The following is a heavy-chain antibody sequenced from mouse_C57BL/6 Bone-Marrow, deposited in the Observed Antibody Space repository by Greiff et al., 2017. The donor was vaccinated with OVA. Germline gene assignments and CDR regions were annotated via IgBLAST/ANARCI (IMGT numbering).Heavy chain of an antibody. CDR1: GFNIKDDY. V-gene: IGHV14-4*01. Sequence: EVKLQESGAELVRPGASVKLSCTASGFNIKDDYMHWVKQRPEQGLEWIGWIDPENGDTEYASKFQGKATITADTSSNTAYLQLSSLTSEDTAVYYCVIYYYGSYWYFDVWGTGTTVTVSS. J-gene: IGHJ1*03. CDR2: IDPENGDT. CDR3: VIYYYGSYWYFDV. D-gene: IGHD1-1*01.